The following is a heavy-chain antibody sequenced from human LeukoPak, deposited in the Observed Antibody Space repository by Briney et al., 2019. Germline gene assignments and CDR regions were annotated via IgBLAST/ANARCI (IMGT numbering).Heavy chain of an antibody. V-gene: IGHV3-7*01. CDR3: ARDGFDAGIYFDS. D-gene: IGHD3-9*01. CDR1: GFTFSSHW. J-gene: IGHJ4*02. Sequence: GGSLRLSCAVSGFTFSSHWMSWVRQAPGKGLEWVANIEQVGSERYHVDSVKGRFTISRDNAKNLLYLQMNSLRAEDTAVYYCARDGFDAGIYFDSWGQGTLVTVSS. CDR2: IEQVGSER.